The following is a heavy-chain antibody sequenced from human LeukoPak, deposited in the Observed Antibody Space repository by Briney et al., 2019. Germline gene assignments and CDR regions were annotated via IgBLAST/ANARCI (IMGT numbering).Heavy chain of an antibody. V-gene: IGHV5-10-1*01. CDR1: GYTFTSYW. CDR2: VDPSDSYT. Sequence: HGESLKISCKGSGYTFTSYWISWVRQMPGKGLEWMGRVDPSDSYTNYSPSFQGHVTISADKSISTAYLQWSSLKAPDTAMYYCVHSSGWYHRGDYWGQGTLVTVSS. J-gene: IGHJ4*02. CDR3: VHSSGWYHRGDY. D-gene: IGHD6-19*01.